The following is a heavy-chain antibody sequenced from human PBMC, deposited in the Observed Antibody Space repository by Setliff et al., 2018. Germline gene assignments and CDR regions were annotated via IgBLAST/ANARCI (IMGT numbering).Heavy chain of an antibody. D-gene: IGHD6-6*01. CDR2: ISPVGST. J-gene: IGHJ4*02. CDR3: ARGRNVAARLLDS. Sequence: LETLSLTCGASGGYFSDYYWSWIRQTPGKGLEWIGEISPVGSTNYNPSLESRVTISVDTSKNQFSLKLASVTAADPALYYCARGRNVAARLLDSWGRGTLVIVSS. CDR1: GGYFSDYY. V-gene: IGHV4-34*01.